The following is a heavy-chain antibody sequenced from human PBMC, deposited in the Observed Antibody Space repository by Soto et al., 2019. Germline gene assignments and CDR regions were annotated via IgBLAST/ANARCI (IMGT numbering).Heavy chain of an antibody. CDR1: GDSVSSGGAY. Sequence: LSLTCSVSGDSVSSGGAYWSWIRQLPGKGLEWIGYIYYGGSTHYNPSLKSRVTISVDTSKNQFSLNLSSMTAADTAVYYCARRIAVAGAAYFDYWGQGTLVTVS. J-gene: IGHJ4*02. CDR2: IYYGGST. CDR3: ARRIAVAGAAYFDY. D-gene: IGHD6-19*01. V-gene: IGHV4-31*03.